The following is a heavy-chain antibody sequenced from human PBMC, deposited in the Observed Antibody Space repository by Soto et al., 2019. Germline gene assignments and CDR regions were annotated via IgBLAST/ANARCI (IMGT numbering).Heavy chain of an antibody. V-gene: IGHV1-2*04. CDR2: INPNSGGA. Sequence: GASVKVSCKASGYTFTGYYMHWVRQAPGQGLEWMGWINPNSGGANYAQKFQGWVTMTRDTSISTAYMELSGLRSDDTAVYYCARSQYQLLLVAFDIWGQGTMVTVSS. J-gene: IGHJ3*02. D-gene: IGHD2-2*01. CDR1: GYTFTGYY. CDR3: ARSQYQLLLVAFDI.